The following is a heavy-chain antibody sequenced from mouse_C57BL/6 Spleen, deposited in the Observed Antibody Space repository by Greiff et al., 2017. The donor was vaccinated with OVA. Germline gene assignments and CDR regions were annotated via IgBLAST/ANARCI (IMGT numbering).Heavy chain of an antibody. CDR1: GYAFSSSW. Sequence: VKLVESGPELVKPGASVKISCKASGYAFSSSWMNWVKQRPGKGLEWIGRIYPGDGDTNYNGKFKGKATLTADKSSSTAYMQLSSLTSEDSAVYFYARDLLLRAMDYWGQGTSVTVSS. J-gene: IGHJ4*01. D-gene: IGHD2-1*01. V-gene: IGHV1-82*01. CDR3: ARDLLLRAMDY. CDR2: IYPGDGDT.